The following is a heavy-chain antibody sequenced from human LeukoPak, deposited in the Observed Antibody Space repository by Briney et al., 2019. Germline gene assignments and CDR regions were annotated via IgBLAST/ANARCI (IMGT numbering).Heavy chain of an antibody. CDR3: VRVGSVAGSDYLDY. V-gene: IGHV3-72*01. Sequence: GGSLRLSCVVSGFTFSDYFLDWVRQAPGKGLEWVGRSRNKAKSYTTEYAASVKGRFTISRDDSKNSLYLQMNSLKTEDTAVYYCVRVGSVAGSDYLDYWAREPWSPSPQ. J-gene: IGHJ4*02. CDR1: GFTFSDYF. D-gene: IGHD6-19*01. CDR2: SRNKAKSYTT.